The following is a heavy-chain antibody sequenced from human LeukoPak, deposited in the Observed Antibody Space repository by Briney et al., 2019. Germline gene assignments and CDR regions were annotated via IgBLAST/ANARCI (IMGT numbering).Heavy chain of an antibody. V-gene: IGHV3-53*01. D-gene: IGHD3-3*01. CDR2: IYSGTI. CDR3: AREAILGYYYYMDV. Sequence: GGSLRLSCTVSGFTVSSNSMSWVRQAPGKGLEWVSFIYSGTIHYSDSVKGRFTISRDNSKNTLYLQMNSLRAEDTALYYCAREAILGYYYYMDVWGKGITVTVSS. J-gene: IGHJ6*03. CDR1: GFTVSSNS.